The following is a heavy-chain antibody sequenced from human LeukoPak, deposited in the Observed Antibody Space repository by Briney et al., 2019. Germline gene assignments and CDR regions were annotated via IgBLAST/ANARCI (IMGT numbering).Heavy chain of an antibody. Sequence: SETLSLTCTVSGVSVSSDYWSWIRQPAGKGLEWIGRMYTSGSTSYNPSLKSRVTMSVDTSKNQFSLKLRSVTAADTAVYYCARIQHGEFDYWGQGILVTASS. CDR2: MYTSGST. D-gene: IGHD7-27*01. V-gene: IGHV4-4*07. CDR3: ARIQHGEFDY. CDR1: GVSVSSDY. J-gene: IGHJ4*02.